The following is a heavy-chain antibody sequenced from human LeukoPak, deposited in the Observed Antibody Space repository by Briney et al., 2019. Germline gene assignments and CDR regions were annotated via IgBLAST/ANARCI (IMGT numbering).Heavy chain of an antibody. CDR3: ARGEATVTTNYYYYYGMDV. CDR2: INHSGST. V-gene: IGHV4-34*01. J-gene: IGHJ6*02. CDR1: GGSFSGYY. D-gene: IGHD4-17*01. Sequence: SETLSLTCALYGGSFSGYYWSWIRQPPGKGLEWIGEINHSGSTNYNPSLKSRVTISVDTSKNQFSLKLSSVTAADTAVYYCARGEATVTTNYYYYYGMDVWGQGTTVTVSS.